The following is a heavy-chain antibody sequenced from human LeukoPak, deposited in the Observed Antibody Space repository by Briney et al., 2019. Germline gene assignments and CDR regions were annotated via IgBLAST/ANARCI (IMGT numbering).Heavy chain of an antibody. Sequence: ASVKVSCKASGYTFTHHYIYWVRQAPGQGLEWMGWINPNSGGPKYAQKFQGRVIMTSDTSINTAYMELSRLTSDDTAVYYCAKDAWFGEVTGWFDPWCQGTLVTVSS. CDR1: GYTFTHHY. CDR3: AKDAWFGEVTGWFDP. J-gene: IGHJ5*02. CDR2: INPNSGGP. V-gene: IGHV1-2*02. D-gene: IGHD3-10*01.